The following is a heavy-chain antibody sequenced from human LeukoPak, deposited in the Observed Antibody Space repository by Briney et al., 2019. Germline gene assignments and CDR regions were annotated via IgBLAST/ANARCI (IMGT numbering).Heavy chain of an antibody. D-gene: IGHD3-10*01. CDR1: GFTFSYYY. CDR2: ISGSGGST. Sequence: PGGSLRLSCAASGFTFSYYYMSGVRQAPGKGLEWVSAISGSGGSTYYADSVKGRFTISRDNSKNTLYLQMNSLRAEDTAVYYCAKDEVVYYYGSGSNWFDPWGQGTLVTVSS. J-gene: IGHJ5*02. V-gene: IGHV3-23*01. CDR3: AKDEVVYYYGSGSNWFDP.